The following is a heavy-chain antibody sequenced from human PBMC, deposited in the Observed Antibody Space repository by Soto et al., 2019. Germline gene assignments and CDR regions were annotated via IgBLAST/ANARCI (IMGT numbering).Heavy chain of an antibody. CDR2: ISAYNGNT. CDR1: GYTFTSYG. J-gene: IGHJ5*02. V-gene: IGHV1-18*01. Sequence: QVQLVQSGAEVKKPGASVKVSCKASGYTFTSYGISWVRQAPGQGLEWMGWISAYNGNTNYAQKLQGRVTMTTDTSTSTAYMELRSLRSDDTAVYCCARAHTKGYCSGGSCSYNWFDPWGQGTLVTVSS. CDR3: ARAHTKGYCSGGSCSYNWFDP. D-gene: IGHD2-15*01.